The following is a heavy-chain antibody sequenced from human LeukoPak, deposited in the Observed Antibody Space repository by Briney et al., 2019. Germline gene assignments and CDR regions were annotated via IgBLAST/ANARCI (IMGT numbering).Heavy chain of an antibody. CDR1: GGSFSGYY. CDR3: ARGRYSYGRWGHFDY. D-gene: IGHD5-18*01. CDR2: INHSGST. Sequence: SETLSLTCAVYGGSFSGYYWSWIRQPPGKGLEWIGEINHSGSTNYNPSLRSRVTISVDTSKNQFSLKLSSVTAADTAVYYCARGRYSYGRWGHFDYWGQGTLVTVSS. V-gene: IGHV4-34*01. J-gene: IGHJ4*02.